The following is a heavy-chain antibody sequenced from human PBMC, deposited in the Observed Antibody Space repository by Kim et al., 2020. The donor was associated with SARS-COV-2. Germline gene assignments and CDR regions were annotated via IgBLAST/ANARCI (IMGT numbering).Heavy chain of an antibody. Sequence: YSTSLKTRLTISKDTSKNQVVLTMTNMDPVDTATYYCARSHVDTAMAVDYWGQGTLVTVSS. D-gene: IGHD5-18*01. J-gene: IGHJ4*02. V-gene: IGHV2-70*01. CDR3: ARSHVDTAMAVDY.